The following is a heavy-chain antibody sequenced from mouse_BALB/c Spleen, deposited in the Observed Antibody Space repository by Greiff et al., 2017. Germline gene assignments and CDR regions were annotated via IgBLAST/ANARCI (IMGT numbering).Heavy chain of an antibody. J-gene: IGHJ3*01. V-gene: IGHV5-12-1*01. CDR1: GFAFSSYD. CDR3: ARLNYYGSSYWFAY. CDR2: ISSGGGST. D-gene: IGHD1-1*01. Sequence: DVMLVESGGGLVKPGGSLKLSCAASGFAFSSYDMSWVRQTPEKRLEWVAYISSGGGSTYYPDTVKGRFTISRDNAKNTLYLQMSSLKSEDTAMYYCARLNYYGSSYWFAYWGQGTLVTVSA.